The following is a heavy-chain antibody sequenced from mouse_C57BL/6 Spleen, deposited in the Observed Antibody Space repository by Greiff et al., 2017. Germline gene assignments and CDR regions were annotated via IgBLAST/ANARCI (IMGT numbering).Heavy chain of an antibody. CDR2: IHPNSGST. Sequence: VQLQQPGAELVKPGASVKLSCKASGYTFTSYWMHWVKQRPGQGLEWIGMIHPNSGSTNYNEKFKSKATLTVDKSSSTAYMQLSSLTSEDSAVYYCARLDGNYDFDYWGQGTTLTVSS. D-gene: IGHD2-1*01. V-gene: IGHV1-64*01. CDR3: ARLDGNYDFDY. CDR1: GYTFTSYW. J-gene: IGHJ2*01.